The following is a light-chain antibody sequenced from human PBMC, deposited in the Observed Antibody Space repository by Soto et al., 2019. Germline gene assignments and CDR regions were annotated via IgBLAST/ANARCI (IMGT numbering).Light chain of an antibody. Sequence: QSVLTQPASVSGSPGQSITISCVGTSGDIVDYNYVSWYQQHPGKVPKVIIYDVSNRPSGVSYRFSGTKSGNTASLTVSGLQAEDEADYYCCSYTRSGTLIFGTGTKVTVL. J-gene: IGLJ1*01. V-gene: IGLV2-14*01. CDR2: DVS. CDR1: SGDIVDYNY. CDR3: CSYTRSGTLI.